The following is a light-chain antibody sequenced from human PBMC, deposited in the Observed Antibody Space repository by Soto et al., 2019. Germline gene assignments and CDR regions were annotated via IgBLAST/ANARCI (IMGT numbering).Light chain of an antibody. J-gene: IGKJ1*01. CDR1: ESISVD. Sequence: EIVMTQSPATLSVSPGERATLSCRASESISVDLAWYQQRPGQAPRLLMYGVFTRAAGIPDRFSGSGSGTEFTLTISSLQSEDFAVYYCQQYNSWWTFGQGTKVEIK. CDR3: QQYNSWWT. V-gene: IGKV3-15*01. CDR2: GVF.